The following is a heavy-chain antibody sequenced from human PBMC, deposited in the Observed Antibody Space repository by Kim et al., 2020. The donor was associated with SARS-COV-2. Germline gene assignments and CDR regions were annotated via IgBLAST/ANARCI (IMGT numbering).Heavy chain of an antibody. Sequence: SETLSLTCAVSGGSISSSNWWSWVRQPPGKGLEWIGEIYHSGSTNYNPSLKSRVTISVDKSKNQFSLKLSSVTAAATAVYYFASVVLRFLEWYSHNYKATSGWFDPWGQGTLVTVSS. J-gene: IGHJ5*02. D-gene: IGHD3-3*01. CDR3: ASVVLRFLEWYSHNYKATSGWFDP. CDR2: IYHSGST. CDR1: GGSISSSNW. V-gene: IGHV4-4*02.